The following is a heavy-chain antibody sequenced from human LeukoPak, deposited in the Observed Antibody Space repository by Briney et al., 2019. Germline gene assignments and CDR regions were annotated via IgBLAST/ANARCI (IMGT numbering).Heavy chain of an antibody. J-gene: IGHJ4*02. V-gene: IGHV3-48*01. CDR3: ARAPITAAANYYFDY. D-gene: IGHD6-13*01. CDR2: ISSLSGTI. CDR1: GFTFSSYS. Sequence: GGSLRLSCAASGFTFSSYSMNWVRQAPGEGLEWVSYISSLSGTIYYADSVKGRFTISRDNAKNSLYLQMDSLRAEDTAVYYCARAPITAAANYYFDYWGQGTLVTVSS.